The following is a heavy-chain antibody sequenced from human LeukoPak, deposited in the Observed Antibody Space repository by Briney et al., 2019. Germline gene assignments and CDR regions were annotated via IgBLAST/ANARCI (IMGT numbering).Heavy chain of an antibody. D-gene: IGHD3-10*01. Sequence: GGSLRLSCAASGFTFSSYGMHWVRQAPGKGLEWVAVVSHDGSNKVYADSVKGRFTISRDNSKNTLYPQMNSLRPEDTAAYHCAKEDYDGSGSYLGYWGQGTLVTVSS. CDR1: GFTFSSYG. V-gene: IGHV3-30*18. CDR3: AKEDYDGSGSYLGY. CDR2: VSHDGSNK. J-gene: IGHJ4*02.